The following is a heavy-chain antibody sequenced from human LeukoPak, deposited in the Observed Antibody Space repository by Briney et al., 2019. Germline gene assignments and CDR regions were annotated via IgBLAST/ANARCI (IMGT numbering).Heavy chain of an antibody. V-gene: IGHV1-46*01. Sequence: ASVKVSCKASGYTFTSYYMHWVRQAPGQGLEWMGIINPSGGSTSYAQKFQGRVTMTRDTSTSTVYMELSSLRSEDTAVYYCARDRGRYSSSWYSNYYYYGMDVWGQGTTVTVSS. J-gene: IGHJ6*02. CDR1: GYTFTSYY. D-gene: IGHD6-13*01. CDR3: ARDRGRYSSSWYSNYYYYGMDV. CDR2: INPSGGST.